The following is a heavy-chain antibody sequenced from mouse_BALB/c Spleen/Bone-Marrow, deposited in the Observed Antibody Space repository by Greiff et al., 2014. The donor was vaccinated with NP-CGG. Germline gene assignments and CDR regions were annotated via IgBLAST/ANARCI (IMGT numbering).Heavy chain of an antibody. J-gene: IGHJ3*01. Sequence: VQLQESGAELARPGASVKMSCKASGYTFTSYTMHWVKQRPGQGLEWIGYINPSSGYTNYNQKFKDKATLTADKSSSTAYMQLSSMTSEDSAVYYCARSNGNYVLAYWGQGTLVTVSA. V-gene: IGHV1-4*01. CDR3: ARSNGNYVLAY. CDR2: INPSSGYT. D-gene: IGHD2-1*01. CDR1: GYTFTSYT.